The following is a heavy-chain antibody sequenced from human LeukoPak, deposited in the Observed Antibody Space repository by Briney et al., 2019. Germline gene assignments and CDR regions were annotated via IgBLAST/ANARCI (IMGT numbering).Heavy chain of an antibody. D-gene: IGHD2-2*01. CDR2: IKSKTDGGTT. J-gene: IGHJ6*02. CDR1: GFTFSNAW. Sequence: GGSLRLSCAASGFTFSNAWMSWVRQAPGKGLEWVGRIKSKTDGGTTDYAAPVKGRFTISRDDSKNTLYLQMNSLKTEDTAVYYCSRYHRYYYGMDVWGQGTTVTVSS. V-gene: IGHV3-15*01. CDR3: SRYHRYYYGMDV.